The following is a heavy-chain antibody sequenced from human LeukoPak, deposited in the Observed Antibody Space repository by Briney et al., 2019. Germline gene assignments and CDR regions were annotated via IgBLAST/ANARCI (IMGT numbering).Heavy chain of an antibody. J-gene: IGHJ4*02. CDR3: ATDGRSSGWYGFDY. CDR2: ITSPVGRI. V-gene: IGHV3-21*01. CDR1: GFTFCDYG. D-gene: IGHD6-19*01. Sequence: GGSLRLSCTASGFTFCDYGMNWVRRAPGKGLEWVSSITSPVGRIYYADSLKGRITISRDNARSSLYLQMNSLRAEDTAVYYCATDGRSSGWYGFDYWGLGTLVTVSS.